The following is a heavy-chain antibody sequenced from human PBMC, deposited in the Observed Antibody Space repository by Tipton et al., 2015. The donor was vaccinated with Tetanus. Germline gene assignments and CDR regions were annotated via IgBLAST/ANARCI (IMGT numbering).Heavy chain of an antibody. Sequence: TLSLTCAVFGRTFSDHYWSWIRQPPGKGPEWIGEINQSGSTRYNPSLESRITVSVDTSKKQIFLELKSVSAADTAVYYCAGSLVRWFDPWGQGTLVIVSS. CDR1: GRTFSDHY. V-gene: IGHV4-34*08. D-gene: IGHD3-10*02. CDR2: INQSGST. J-gene: IGHJ5*02. CDR3: AGSLVRWFDP.